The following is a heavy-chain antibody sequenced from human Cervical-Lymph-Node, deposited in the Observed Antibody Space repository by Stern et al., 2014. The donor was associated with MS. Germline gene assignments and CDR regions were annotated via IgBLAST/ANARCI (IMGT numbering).Heavy chain of an antibody. CDR1: GFSVATAGVG. Sequence: QVTLRESGPTLVKPTQTVTLTCTLSGFSVATAGVGAGWIRQPPGKALEWLALNYWDDDKLYSPSLKNRLTIIKDTSKNQVVLTMTNVDPVDTATYYCAHSRVKYCRGGTCYSSLFDYWGQGTLVTVSS. CDR3: AHSRVKYCRGGTCYSSLFDY. V-gene: IGHV2-5*02. CDR2: NYWDDDK. D-gene: IGHD2-15*01. J-gene: IGHJ4*02.